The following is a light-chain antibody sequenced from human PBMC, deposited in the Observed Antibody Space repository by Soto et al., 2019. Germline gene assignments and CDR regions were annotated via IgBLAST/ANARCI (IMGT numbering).Light chain of an antibody. V-gene: IGKV3-20*01. CDR1: QSVPYNY. CDR3: QQYGRSPQT. J-gene: IGKJ1*01. Sequence: EIVWTQSPGTLSLSPGERATLSCRASQSVPYNYLAWYQQRPGQAPRLLVSIASHRPAVIQDRFSGSVSGTDFTLIISGLEPEDFAVYYWQQYGRSPQTFGQGTTVEIK. CDR2: IAS.